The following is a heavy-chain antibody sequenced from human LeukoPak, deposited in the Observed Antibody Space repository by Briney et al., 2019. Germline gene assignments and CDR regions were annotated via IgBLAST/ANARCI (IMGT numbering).Heavy chain of an antibody. CDR2: IKQDGSEK. Sequence: GGSLRLSCAASGFTFNSYWMSWVRQAPGKGREWVANIKQDGSEKYYVDSVKGRFPISRDNAKNSLYLQMNSLRAEDTAVYYCARWGGSSWPPFDYWGQGTLVTVSS. D-gene: IGHD6-13*01. V-gene: IGHV3-7*01. CDR1: GFTFNSYW. J-gene: IGHJ4*02. CDR3: ARWGGSSWPPFDY.